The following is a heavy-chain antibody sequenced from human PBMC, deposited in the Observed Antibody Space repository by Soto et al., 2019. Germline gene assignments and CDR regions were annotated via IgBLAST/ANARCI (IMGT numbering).Heavy chain of an antibody. CDR3: GRGFGGTH. CDR2: INQDGSAK. CDR1: GFTFNNYY. D-gene: IGHD2-15*01. J-gene: IGHJ4*02. V-gene: IGHV3-7*05. Sequence: EVQLVESGGGLVQPGGSLRLSCAASGFTFNNYYMVWVRQAPGRGLEWVANINQDGSAKYYVDSVKGRFTISRDNAKSSLYLQINSLRAEYTATYYCGRGFGGTHWGQGSLVNVSS.